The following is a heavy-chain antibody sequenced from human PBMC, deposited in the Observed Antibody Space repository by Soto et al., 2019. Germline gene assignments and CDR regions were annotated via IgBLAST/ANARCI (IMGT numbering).Heavy chain of an antibody. CDR3: ARDSYYDGSGSYYTVGYFDY. J-gene: IGHJ4*02. Sequence: EGQLVESGGGLVQPGGSLRLSCAASGFTFSSYWMSWVRQAPGKGLEWVANIKEDGSEKYYVDSVKGRLTISRDNAKNSLYLQMNSLRAEDAAVYYCARDSYYDGSGSYYTVGYFDYWGQGTLVTVSS. V-gene: IGHV3-7*01. CDR2: IKEDGSEK. D-gene: IGHD3-10*01. CDR1: GFTFSSYW.